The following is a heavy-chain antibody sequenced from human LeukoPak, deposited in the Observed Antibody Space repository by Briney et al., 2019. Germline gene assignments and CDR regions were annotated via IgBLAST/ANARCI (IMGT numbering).Heavy chain of an antibody. CDR3: ARGVGGSYLFDY. CDR2: IWYDGTNK. J-gene: IGHJ4*02. CDR1: GFTFSNYD. V-gene: IGHV3-33*01. D-gene: IGHD1-26*01. Sequence: GGSLRLSCAASGFTFSNYDMHWVRQAPGKGLEWVAVIWYDGTNKYYADSVKGRFTIFRDNSKNTLYLQMNSLRAEDTAVYYCARGVGGSYLFDYWGQGTLVTVSS.